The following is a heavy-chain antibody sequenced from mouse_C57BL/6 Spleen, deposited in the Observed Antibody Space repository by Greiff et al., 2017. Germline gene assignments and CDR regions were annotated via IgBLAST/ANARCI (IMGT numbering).Heavy chain of an antibody. CDR1: GYTFTDYE. CDR3: TRTGLAWFAY. V-gene: IGHV1-15*01. D-gene: IGHD3-3*01. CDR2: IDPETGGT. J-gene: IGHJ3*01. Sequence: QVQLQQSGAELVRPGASVTLSCKASGYTFTDYEMHWVKQTPVHGLEWIGAIDPETGGTAYNQKFKGKAILTADKSSSTAYMELRSLTSEDSAVYDSTRTGLAWFAYWGQGTLVTVSA.